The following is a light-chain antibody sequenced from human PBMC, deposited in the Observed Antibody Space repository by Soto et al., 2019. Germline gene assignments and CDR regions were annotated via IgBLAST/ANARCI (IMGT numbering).Light chain of an antibody. CDR2: GNS. J-gene: IGLJ3*02. V-gene: IGLV1-40*01. CDR1: SSNIGASSD. CDR3: QSYDSSLSGWV. Sequence: QSVLTQPPSVSGAPGQRVTISCTGSSSNIGASSDVHWYQQLPGTAPKLLIYGNSNRPSGVPDRFSGSKSGTSASLAITGLQAEDEADYNSQSYDSSLSGWVFGGGTKLTAL.